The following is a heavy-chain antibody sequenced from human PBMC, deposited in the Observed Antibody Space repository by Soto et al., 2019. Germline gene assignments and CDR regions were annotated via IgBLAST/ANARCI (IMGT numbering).Heavy chain of an antibody. J-gene: IGHJ6*02. D-gene: IGHD3-10*01. CDR3: ARIVQKDGGLLSTYYYGVDV. CDR2: IDYSGST. V-gene: IGHV4-61*01. Sequence: PSETLSLTCTVSGASVSSGYYYWSWIRQPPGKGLEWIAYIDYSGSTNYNPSLKSRVTISVDTSNNQFSLKLSSVTAADTAVYYCARIVQKDGGLLSTYYYGVDVWGQGATVTVS. CDR1: GASVSSGYYY.